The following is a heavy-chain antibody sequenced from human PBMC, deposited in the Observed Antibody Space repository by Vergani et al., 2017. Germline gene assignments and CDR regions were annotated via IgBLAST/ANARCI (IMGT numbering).Heavy chain of an antibody. V-gene: IGHV1-69*02. D-gene: IGHD1-14*01. Sequence: QVQLVQSGAEVKKPGSSVKVSCKASGGNFSSYTISWVRQAPGQGLEWMGRIIPILGIANYEQKFEGRVTITADTSTSTAYMELSSLRSEDTAVYYCVSAVITDYYYSGMHVWGQGTTVTVSS. J-gene: IGHJ6*02. CDR3: VSAVITDYYYSGMHV. CDR1: GGNFSSYT. CDR2: IIPILGIA.